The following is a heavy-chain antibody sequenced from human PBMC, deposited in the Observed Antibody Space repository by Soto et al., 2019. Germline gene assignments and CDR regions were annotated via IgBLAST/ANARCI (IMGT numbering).Heavy chain of an antibody. CDR1: GYTFTSYG. CDR3: ARVGDVDEQLGSPTALEWLLGYCLDDY. Sequence: ASVKVSCKASGYTFTSYGISWVRQAPGQGLEWMGWISAYNGNTNYAQKLQGRVTMTTDTSTSTAYMELRSLRSDDTAVYYCARVGDVDEQLGSPTALEWLLGYCLDDYWGQGTLVTVSS. J-gene: IGHJ4*02. D-gene: IGHD3-3*01. V-gene: IGHV1-18*01. CDR2: ISAYNGNT.